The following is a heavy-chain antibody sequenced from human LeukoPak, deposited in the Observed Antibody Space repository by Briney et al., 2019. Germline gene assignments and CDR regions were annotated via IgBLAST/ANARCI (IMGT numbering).Heavy chain of an antibody. CDR1: GGSISSGGYS. CDR3: ARGYGPFDP. J-gene: IGHJ5*02. D-gene: IGHD5-12*01. CDR2: IYYTGSA. V-gene: IGHV4-31*11. Sequence: SETLSLTCAVSGGSISSGGYSWSWIRHHPGKGLEWIGYIYYTGSAYYNPSLQSRLTMSVDTSKNQFSLNLRSVTAADTAVYYCARGYGPFDPWGQGILVTVSS.